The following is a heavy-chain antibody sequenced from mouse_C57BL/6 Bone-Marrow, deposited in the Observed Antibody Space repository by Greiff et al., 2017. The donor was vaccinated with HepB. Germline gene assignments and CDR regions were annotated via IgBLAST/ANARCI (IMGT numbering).Heavy chain of an antibody. D-gene: IGHD3-2*02. J-gene: IGHJ4*01. Sequence: VQLQQPGAELVKPGASVKLSCKASGYTFTSYWMHWVKQRPGQGLEWIGMIHPNSGSTNYNEKFKSKATLTVDKSSSTAYMQLSSLTSEDSAVYYCARGNSSGYVGDYAMDYWGQGTSVTVSS. V-gene: IGHV1-64*01. CDR3: ARGNSSGYVGDYAMDY. CDR2: IHPNSGST. CDR1: GYTFTSYW.